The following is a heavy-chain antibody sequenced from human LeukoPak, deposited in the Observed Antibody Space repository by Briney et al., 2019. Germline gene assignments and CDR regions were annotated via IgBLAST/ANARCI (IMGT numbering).Heavy chain of an antibody. CDR3: AKNNGWLQLGD. J-gene: IGHJ4*02. CDR2: IKEDGNAR. V-gene: IGHV3-7*01. CDR1: GYTLRNDW. Sequence: SGGSLRPSCVVSGYTLRNDWMVWVRQTPGKGLEWVATIKEDGNARDYVDSVKGRFTISSDIARNSIYLQMSGLRPEDTAVYYCAKNNGWLQLGDWGQGTLVTVSS. D-gene: IGHD5-24*01.